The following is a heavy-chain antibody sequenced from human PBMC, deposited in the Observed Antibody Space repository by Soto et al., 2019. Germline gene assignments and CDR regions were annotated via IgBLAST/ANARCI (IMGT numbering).Heavy chain of an antibody. CDR2: ISAHNGNK. V-gene: IGHV1-18*01. CDR1: GYSFTNYD. D-gene: IGHD1-26*01. Sequence: QLVQSGAEVKKPGASVKVSCKASGYSFTNYDISWVRQAPGQGLEWMAWISAHNGNKHYAEKFQGRVSTTTDTSTSTAYMEVRTLKTDDTAVYYCARGLLAYFGMDVWGQVTTVTVS. J-gene: IGHJ6*02. CDR3: ARGLLAYFGMDV.